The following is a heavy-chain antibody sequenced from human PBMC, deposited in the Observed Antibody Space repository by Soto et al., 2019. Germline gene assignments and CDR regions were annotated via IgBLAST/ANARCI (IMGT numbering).Heavy chain of an antibody. CDR1: GYTFTSYG. Sequence: ASVKVSCKASGYTFTSYGISWVRQAPGQGLEWMGWINPSDGNRNFAQKFEDRVTMTRNTSISTAYMELSSLRSEDTAVYYCARGDYSSGYYYLEWFDPWGQGTLVTVSS. V-gene: IGHV1-8*02. D-gene: IGHD3-22*01. J-gene: IGHJ5*02. CDR3: ARGDYSSGYYYLEWFDP. CDR2: INPSDGNR.